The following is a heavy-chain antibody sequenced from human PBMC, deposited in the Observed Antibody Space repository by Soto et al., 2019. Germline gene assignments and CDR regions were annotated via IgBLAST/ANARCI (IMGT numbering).Heavy chain of an antibody. V-gene: IGHV4-31*03. J-gene: IGHJ4*02. CDR2: IYYTGHT. CDR3: AREDINESFFDA. CDR1: GGYISSGGND. Sequence: SLSLPCSVSGGYISSGGNDWSWIRQHPGKGLEWIGFIYYTGHTKYNAALKSRASISGDTSENQFSLTLTSVTAADTAVYYCAREDINESFFDAWGPGILVTVPS. D-gene: IGHD2-8*01.